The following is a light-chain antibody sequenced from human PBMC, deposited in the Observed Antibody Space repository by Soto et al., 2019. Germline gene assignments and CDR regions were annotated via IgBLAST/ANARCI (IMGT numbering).Light chain of an antibody. Sequence: NFMLTQPHSVSESPGKTVTISCTGTSGSIADNYVQWYQQRPGSAPTTVIYEDTQRPSGVPDRFSGSIDYSSNSASLTISGLETADEADYYCQSPDGGDVVFGGGTKVTVL. CDR1: SGSIADNY. CDR2: EDT. CDR3: QSPDGGDVV. J-gene: IGLJ2*01. V-gene: IGLV6-57*02.